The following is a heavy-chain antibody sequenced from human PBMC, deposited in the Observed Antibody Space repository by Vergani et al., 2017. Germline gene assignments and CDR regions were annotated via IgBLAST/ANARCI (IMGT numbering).Heavy chain of an antibody. J-gene: IGHJ5*02. V-gene: IGHV4-38-2*01. CDR3: ARSRQQLVRGYDWFDP. CDR2: IYHSGST. Sequence: QVQLQESGPGLVKPSETLSLTCAVSGYSISSGYYWGWIRPPPGKGLEWIGSIYHSGSTYYSPSLKSRVTISVDTSKNQFSLKLSSVTAADTAVYYCARSRQQLVRGYDWFDPWGQGTLVTVSS. CDR1: GYSISSGYY. D-gene: IGHD6-13*01.